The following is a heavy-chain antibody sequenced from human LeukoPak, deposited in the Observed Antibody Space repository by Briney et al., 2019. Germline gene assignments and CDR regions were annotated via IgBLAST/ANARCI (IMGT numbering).Heavy chain of an antibody. J-gene: IGHJ4*02. CDR2: INPSGGST. CDR3: ARDRGETVTTEGWYYFDY. D-gene: IGHD4-17*01. V-gene: IGHV1-46*01. Sequence: ASVKVSCKASGYTFTSYYMHWVRQAPGQGLEWMGIINPSGGSTSYAQKFQGRVTMTRDTSTSTVYMELSSLRSEDTAVYYCARDRGETVTTEGWYYFDYWGQGTLVTVSP. CDR1: GYTFTSYY.